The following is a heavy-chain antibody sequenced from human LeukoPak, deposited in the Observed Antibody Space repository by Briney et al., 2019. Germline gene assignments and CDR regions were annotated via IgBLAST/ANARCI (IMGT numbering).Heavy chain of an antibody. CDR3: AKDRDGRSGDFDY. D-gene: IGHD3-10*01. V-gene: IGHV3-30*18. CDR2: ISYDGSNK. CDR1: GFTFSSYG. Sequence: GGSLRLSCAASGFTFSSYGMHWVRQAPGKGLEWVAVISYDGSNKYYADSVKGRFTISRDNSKNTLYLQMNSLRAEDTAVYYCAKDRDGRSGDFDYWGQGTLVTVSS. J-gene: IGHJ4*02.